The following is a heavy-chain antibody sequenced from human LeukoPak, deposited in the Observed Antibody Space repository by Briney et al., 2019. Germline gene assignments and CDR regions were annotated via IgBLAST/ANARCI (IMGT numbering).Heavy chain of an antibody. J-gene: IGHJ5*02. D-gene: IGHD5-18*01. V-gene: IGHV1-69*13. CDR3: AREYAGLGDTAMVHWFDP. CDR2: IIPIFGTA. Sequence: GASVKVSCKASGYTFTSYAISWVRQAPGQGLEWMGGIIPIFGTANYAQKFQGRVTITADESTSTAYMELSSLRSEDTAVYYCAREYAGLGDTAMVHWFDPWGQGTLVTVSS. CDR1: GYTFTSYA.